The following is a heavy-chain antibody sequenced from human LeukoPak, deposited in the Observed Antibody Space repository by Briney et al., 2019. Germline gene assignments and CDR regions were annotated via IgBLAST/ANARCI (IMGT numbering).Heavy chain of an antibody. CDR1: GGSISSSSYY. Sequence: SETLSLTCTVSGGSISSSSYYWGWIRQPPGKGLEWIGSIYYSGSTYYNPSLKSRVTIPVDTSKNQFSLKLSSVTAADTAVYYCARLVRSFGVWFDPWGQGTLVTVSS. J-gene: IGHJ5*02. CDR2: IYYSGST. V-gene: IGHV4-39*01. D-gene: IGHD3-16*01. CDR3: ARLVRSFGVWFDP.